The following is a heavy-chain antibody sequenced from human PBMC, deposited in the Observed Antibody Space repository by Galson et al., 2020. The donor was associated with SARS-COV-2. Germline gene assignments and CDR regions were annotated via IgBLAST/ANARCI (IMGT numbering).Heavy chain of an antibody. V-gene: IGHV1-24*01. CDR2: FDPEDGET. CDR1: GYTLTELS. J-gene: IGHJ5*02. Sequence: ASVQVSCKVSGYTLTELSMHWVRQAPGKGLEWMGGFDPEDGETIYAQKFQGRVTMTEDTSTDTAYMGLSSLRSEDTAVYYCATAYAVAGRGHWCDPGGQGTLVTVSS. CDR3: ATAYAVAGRGHWCDP. D-gene: IGHD6-19*01.